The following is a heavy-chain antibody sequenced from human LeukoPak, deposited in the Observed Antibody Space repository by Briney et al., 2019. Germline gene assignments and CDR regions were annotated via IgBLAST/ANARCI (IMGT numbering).Heavy chain of an antibody. V-gene: IGHV3-23*01. D-gene: IGHD5-18*01. Sequence: GGSLRLSCTASGFTFSNYVMNWVRQAPGKGLEWVSGLSVSGGSTNYADPVKGRFTISRDNSKNTLYLQMSSLRAEDTAVYYCAQGVAQLWYVDQWGQGTLVTVSS. CDR1: GFTFSNYV. CDR3: AQGVAQLWYVDQ. J-gene: IGHJ4*02. CDR2: LSVSGGST.